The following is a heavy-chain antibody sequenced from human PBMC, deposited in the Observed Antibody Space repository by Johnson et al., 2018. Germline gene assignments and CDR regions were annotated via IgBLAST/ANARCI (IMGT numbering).Heavy chain of an antibody. V-gene: IGHV3-30*18. J-gene: IGHJ6*03. CDR2: ISYDGSNK. CDR1: GFTFSSYG. CDR3: AKVGLYYFYMDV. Sequence: VQLLETGGGVVQPGRSXRLSCAASGFTFSSYGIHWVRQAPGKGLEWVAVISYDGSNKYYADSVKGRFSISRDNSKSTLFLQMNSLRADDTAVYYCAKVGLYYFYMDVWGKGTTVTVSS.